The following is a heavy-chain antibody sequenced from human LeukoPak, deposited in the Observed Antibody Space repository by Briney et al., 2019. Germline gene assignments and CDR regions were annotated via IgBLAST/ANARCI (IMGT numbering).Heavy chain of an antibody. CDR3: TTALCRPWRELALNWFDP. D-gene: IGHD3-10*01. J-gene: IGHJ5*01. V-gene: IGHV3-15*01. Sequence: GGSLRLSCAASGFTFSNAWMSWVRQAPGKGLEWVGRIKSKTDGGKTDYAARVKGRITISRNDSKNTLYLKMNSLKTEDTAVYYCTTALCRPWRELALNWFDPWGQGTLVTVSS. CDR1: GFTFSNAW. CDR2: IKSKTDGGKT.